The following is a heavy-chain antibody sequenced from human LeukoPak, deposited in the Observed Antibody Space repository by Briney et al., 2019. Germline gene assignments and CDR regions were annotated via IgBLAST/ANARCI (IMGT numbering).Heavy chain of an antibody. CDR1: GFTFSSYG. V-gene: IGHV3-33*01. CDR3: AREHPLYQGHFDY. D-gene: IGHD2-2*01. J-gene: IGHJ4*02. Sequence: GGSLRLSCAAPGFTFSSYGMHWVRQAPGKGLEWVAVIWYDGSNKYYADSVKGRFTISRDNSKNTLYLQMNSLRAEDTAVYYCAREHPLYQGHFDYWGQGTLVTVSS. CDR2: IWYDGSNK.